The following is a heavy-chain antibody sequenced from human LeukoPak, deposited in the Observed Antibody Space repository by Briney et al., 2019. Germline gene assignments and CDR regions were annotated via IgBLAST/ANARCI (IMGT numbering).Heavy chain of an antibody. V-gene: IGHV4-4*07. Sequence: PSETLSLTCTVSGGSISSYYWSWIRQPAGKGLEWIGRIYTSGSTNYNPSLKSRVTISVDKSKNQFSLKLSSVTAADTAVYYCARAYYYGSSGYYFFDYWGQGTLVTVSS. CDR2: IYTSGST. J-gene: IGHJ4*02. D-gene: IGHD3-22*01. CDR3: ARAYYYGSSGYYFFDY. CDR1: GGSISSYY.